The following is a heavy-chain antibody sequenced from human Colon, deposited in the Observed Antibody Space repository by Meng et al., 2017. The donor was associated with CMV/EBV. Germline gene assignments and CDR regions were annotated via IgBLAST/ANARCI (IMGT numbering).Heavy chain of an antibody. CDR2: IKQDGTET. CDR1: EFTFSNYW. V-gene: IGHV3-7*01. D-gene: IGHD6-13*01. Sequence: GESQKISCVASEFTFSNYWMTWVRQAPGKGLEWVANIKQDGTETYYVDSVKGRFTISRDNAEKSLYLQMHGLRVEDTAVYFCARGGSRRFRDYGMDVWGQGTAVTVSS. J-gene: IGHJ6*02. CDR3: ARGGSRRFRDYGMDV.